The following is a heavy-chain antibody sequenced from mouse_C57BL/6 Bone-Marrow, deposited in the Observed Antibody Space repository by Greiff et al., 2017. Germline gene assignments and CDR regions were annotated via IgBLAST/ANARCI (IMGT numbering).Heavy chain of an antibody. CDR1: GFTFNSYA. Sequence: EVMLVESGGGLVKPGGSLKLSCAASGFTFNSYAMSWVRQTPEKRLEWVATISDGGSYTYYPDNVKGRFTISRDNAKNNLYLQMSHLKSEDTAMYYCASYYAMDYWGQGTSVTVSS. CDR3: ASYYAMDY. J-gene: IGHJ4*01. V-gene: IGHV5-4*03. CDR2: ISDGGSYT.